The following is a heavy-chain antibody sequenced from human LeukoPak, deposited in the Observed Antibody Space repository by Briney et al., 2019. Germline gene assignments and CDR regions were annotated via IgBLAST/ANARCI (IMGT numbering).Heavy chain of an antibody. CDR1: GGTFSSYA. J-gene: IGHJ3*02. V-gene: IGHV1-2*02. Sequence: ASVKVSCKASGGTFSSYAISWVRQAPGQGLEWMGWINPNSGGTNYAQKFQGRVTMTRDTSISTAYMELSRLRSDDTAVYYCARFGPPPINAFDIWGQGTMVTVSS. CDR3: ARFGPPPINAFDI. CDR2: INPNSGGT. D-gene: IGHD3-16*01.